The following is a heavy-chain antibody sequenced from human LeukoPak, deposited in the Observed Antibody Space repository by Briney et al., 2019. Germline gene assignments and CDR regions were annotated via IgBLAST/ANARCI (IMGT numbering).Heavy chain of an antibody. D-gene: IGHD6-19*01. CDR1: GGSFSGYY. V-gene: IGHV4-34*01. Sequence: SETLSLTCAVYGGSFSGYYWSWLRQPPGKGLEWLGEINHSGSTNYNPSLKSRVTISVDTSKNQFSLKLSSVTAADTAVYYCARAGSSVAGRGALFDYWGQGTLVTVSS. CDR3: ARAGSSVAGRGALFDY. J-gene: IGHJ4*02. CDR2: INHSGST.